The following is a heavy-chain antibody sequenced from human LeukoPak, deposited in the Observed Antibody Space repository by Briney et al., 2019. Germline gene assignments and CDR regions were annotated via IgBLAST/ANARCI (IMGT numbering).Heavy chain of an antibody. D-gene: IGHD4-17*01. CDR3: ARDAQTDYGDYVSAFDI. CDR1: GFTFSSYS. V-gene: IGHV3-48*02. CDR2: ISSSSSTI. J-gene: IGHJ3*02. Sequence: HSGGSLGLSCAASGFTFSSYSMNWVRQAPGKGLEWVSYISSSSSTIYYADSVKGRFTISRDNAKNSLYLQMNSLRDEDTAVYYCARDAQTDYGDYVSAFDIWGQGTMVTVSS.